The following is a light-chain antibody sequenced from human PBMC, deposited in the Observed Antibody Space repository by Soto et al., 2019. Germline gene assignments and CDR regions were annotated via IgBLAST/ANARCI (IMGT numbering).Light chain of an antibody. V-gene: IGKV1-5*01. CDR2: DAT. CDR1: QSISNW. CDR3: QQYNSYSPLT. J-gene: IGKJ4*01. Sequence: DIQMTQSPSTLPASVGDRVTITCRASQSISNWLAWYQQKPGKAPKLLIYDATTLQSGVPSRFSGSASGTEFTLTIRSLQPDDFATYYCQQYNSYSPLTFGGGTKVEIK.